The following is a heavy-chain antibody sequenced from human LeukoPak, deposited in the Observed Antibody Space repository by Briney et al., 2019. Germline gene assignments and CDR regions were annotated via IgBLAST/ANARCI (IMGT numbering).Heavy chain of an antibody. V-gene: IGHV4-59*01. J-gene: IGHJ4*02. D-gene: IGHD3-10*01. CDR1: GGSISSDY. CDR2: IFYGGNT. CDR3: ARGRRTEWFGELSHFDS. Sequence: SETLSLTCTVSGGSISSDYWSWIRQPPGKGLEWIGYIFYGGNTNHNPSLQSRATISVDTSKNQFSLKLTSVTAADTAVYYCARGRRTEWFGELSHFDSWGQGTLVTVSS.